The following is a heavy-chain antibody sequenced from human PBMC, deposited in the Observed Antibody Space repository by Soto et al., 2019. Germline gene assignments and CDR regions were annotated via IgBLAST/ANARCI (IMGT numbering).Heavy chain of an antibody. CDR3: AIDLDYGDYGNYYGMDV. J-gene: IGHJ6*02. Sequence: ASVKVSCKASGGTFSSYAISWVRQAPGQGLEWMGGIIPIFGTANYAQKFQGRVTITADESTSTAYMELSSLRSEDTAVYYCAIDLDYGDYGNYYGMDVWGQGTTVTVSS. D-gene: IGHD4-17*01. CDR2: IIPIFGTA. CDR1: GGTFSSYA. V-gene: IGHV1-69*13.